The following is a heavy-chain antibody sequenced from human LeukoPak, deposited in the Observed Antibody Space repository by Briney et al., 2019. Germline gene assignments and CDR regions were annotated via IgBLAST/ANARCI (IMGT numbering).Heavy chain of an antibody. J-gene: IGHJ4*02. CDR3: ASESGWYYFDY. V-gene: IGHV3-21*01. Sequence: GGSLRLSRAASGFTFSSYSMNWVRQAPGKGLEWVSSISSSSSYIYYADSVKGRFTISRDNAKNSLYLQMNSLRAEDTAVYYCASESGWYYFDYWGQGTLVTVSS. D-gene: IGHD6-19*01. CDR2: ISSSSSYI. CDR1: GFTFSSYS.